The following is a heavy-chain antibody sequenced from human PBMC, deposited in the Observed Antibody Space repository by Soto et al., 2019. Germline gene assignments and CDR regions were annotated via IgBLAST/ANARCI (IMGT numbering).Heavy chain of an antibody. Sequence: QVQLIQSGPEVKKPGASVKVSCKTSGYTFSTFGIIWVRQAPGQGREWMGWISTYNGNTDYAPKVQGRVTLTTDTSTNTAYMELRSLISGDTAVYFCARGHSPFPVDSWGQGTLVTVSS. D-gene: IGHD2-21*01. CDR3: ARGHSPFPVDS. V-gene: IGHV1-18*01. CDR2: ISTYNGNT. CDR1: GYTFSTFG. J-gene: IGHJ4*02.